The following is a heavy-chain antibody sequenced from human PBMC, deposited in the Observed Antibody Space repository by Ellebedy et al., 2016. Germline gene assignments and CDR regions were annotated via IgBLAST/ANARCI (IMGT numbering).Heavy chain of an antibody. CDR3: ARDLWSLGYYGMDV. D-gene: IGHD3-3*01. J-gene: IGHJ6*02. CDR2: IIPIFGTA. Sequence: SVKVSXKASGGTFSSYAISWVRQAPGQGLEWMGGIIPIFGTANYAQKFQGRVTITADKSTSTAYMELSSLRSEDTAVYYCARDLWSLGYYGMDVWGQGTTVTVSS. V-gene: IGHV1-69*06. CDR1: GGTFSSYA.